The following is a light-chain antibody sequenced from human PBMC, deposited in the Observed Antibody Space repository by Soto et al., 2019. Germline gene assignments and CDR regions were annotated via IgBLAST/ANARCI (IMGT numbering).Light chain of an antibody. CDR1: QSINSW. CDR3: QQYNTYPYI. Sequence: DIQMTQSPSTLSASVGDRVTITCRASQSINSWLAWYQQQPGKAPKLLIYDASSLESGVPSRFSGSGSGTEFTLTISSLQPDDFATYYCQQYNTYPYIFGQGTKLEIK. V-gene: IGKV1-5*01. CDR2: DAS. J-gene: IGKJ2*01.